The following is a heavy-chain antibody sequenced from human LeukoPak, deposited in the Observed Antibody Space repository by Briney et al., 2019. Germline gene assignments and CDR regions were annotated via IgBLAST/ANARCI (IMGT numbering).Heavy chain of an antibody. D-gene: IGHD2-8*02. CDR1: GFTFSTYS. V-gene: IGHV3-48*04. Sequence: GGSLRLSCAASGFTFSTYSMNWDRQAPGKGLEWVSFIDSSSRTTFYADSVKGRFTISRDNAKNSLFLQMNSLRAEDTAVYYCARERGTAGWGADYWGQGTLVTVSS. CDR2: IDSSSRTT. J-gene: IGHJ4*02. CDR3: ARERGTAGWGADY.